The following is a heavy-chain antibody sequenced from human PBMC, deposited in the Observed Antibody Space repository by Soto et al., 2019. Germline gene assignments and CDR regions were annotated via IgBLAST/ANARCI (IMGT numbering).Heavy chain of an antibody. Sequence: QVQLVQSGAEVKKPGASVKVSCKASGYTFTGYYMHWVRQAPGHGLEWMGWINPNSGGTNYAQKFQGWVTMTRHTAISTADMELSRLRSDDTAVYYCARELGLDGDRNDAFHIWGHGTMITVSS. CDR3: ARELGLDGDRNDAFHI. CDR2: INPNSGGT. CDR1: GYTFTGYY. V-gene: IGHV1-2*04. D-gene: IGHD4-17*01. J-gene: IGHJ3*02.